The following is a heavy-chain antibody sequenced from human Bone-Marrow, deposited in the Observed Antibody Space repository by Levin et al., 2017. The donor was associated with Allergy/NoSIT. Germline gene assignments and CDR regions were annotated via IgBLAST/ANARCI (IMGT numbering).Heavy chain of an antibody. CDR1: RFTFSRYS. V-gene: IGHV3-48*01. CDR2: ISSSSSTI. J-gene: IGHJ6*04. Sequence: GGSLRLSCTASRFTFSRYSMNWVRQAPGKGLEWVSYISSSSSTIFYADSVKGRFTISRDNAMNSLYLQMNSLRADDTAVYYCARGGTPMAPYSYGMDVGGKGTTVTVSS. D-gene: IGHD5-18*01. CDR3: ARGGTPMAPYSYGMDV.